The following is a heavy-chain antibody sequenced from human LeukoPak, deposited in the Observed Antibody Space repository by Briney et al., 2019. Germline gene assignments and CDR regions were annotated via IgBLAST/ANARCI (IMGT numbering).Heavy chain of an antibody. J-gene: IGHJ3*02. D-gene: IGHD4-11*01. CDR2: IIPIFGTA. V-gene: IGHV1-69*13. CDR3: ARDHGPRRTTVTTDDAFDI. CDR1: GGTFSSYA. Sequence: SVKVSCKASGGTFSSYAISWVRQAPGQGLEWMGGIIPIFGTANYAQKFQGRVTITADESTSTAYMELSSLRSEDTAVYYCARDHGPRRTTVTTDDAFDIWGQGAMVTVSS.